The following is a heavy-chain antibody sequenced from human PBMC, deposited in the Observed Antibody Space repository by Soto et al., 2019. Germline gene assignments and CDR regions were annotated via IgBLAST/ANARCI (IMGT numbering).Heavy chain of an antibody. Sequence: SETLSLTCAVSGDSISSPTWWTWVRQPPGRGLEWIGYMYHSGSTNYKSSLKSRVTISVDTSKNQFSLKLSSVTAADTAVYYCARRWGRTFDYWGQGTLVTVSS. CDR1: GDSISSPTW. J-gene: IGHJ4*02. CDR2: MYHSGST. D-gene: IGHD7-27*01. V-gene: IGHV4-4*02. CDR3: ARRWGRTFDY.